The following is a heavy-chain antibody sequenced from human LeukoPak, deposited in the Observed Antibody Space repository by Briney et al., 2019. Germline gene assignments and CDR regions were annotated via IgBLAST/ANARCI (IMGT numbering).Heavy chain of an antibody. D-gene: IGHD1-26*01. CDR1: GGTFDPYT. J-gene: IGHJ4*02. CDR2: SIPLLASP. Sequence: ASVNVSCKASGGTFDPYTFTWVRQAPGQGLDWLGKSIPLLASPDYAPKFQGRVTITSDESSSTVYMELRSLTFDDTAVYYCTREVGTGSLDDWGQGTLVIVSS. V-gene: IGHV1-69*05. CDR3: TREVGTGSLDD.